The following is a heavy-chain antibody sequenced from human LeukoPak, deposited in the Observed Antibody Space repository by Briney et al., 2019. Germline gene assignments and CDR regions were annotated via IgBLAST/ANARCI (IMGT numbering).Heavy chain of an antibody. Sequence: GGSLRLSCAASGFTFSSYTMNWVRQAPGKGLEWVSSISSSSSYIYYADSVKGRFSISRDNAKKSLYLQMNILRAEDTAVYYCARNGIVGAGYYFDYWGRGTLVTVSS. CDR3: ARNGIVGAGYYFDY. J-gene: IGHJ4*02. V-gene: IGHV3-21*01. D-gene: IGHD1-26*01. CDR1: GFTFSSYT. CDR2: ISSSSSYI.